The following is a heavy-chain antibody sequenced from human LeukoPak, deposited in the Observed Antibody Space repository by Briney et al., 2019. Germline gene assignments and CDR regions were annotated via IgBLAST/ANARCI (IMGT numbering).Heavy chain of an antibody. CDR3: AAVGGATTYYGMDV. Sequence: ASVKVSCKASGYTFTGYYIHWVRQAPGQGLEWMGRINPKSGDTNYAQKFQGRVTITRDMSTSTAYMELSSLRSEDTAVYYCAAVGGATTYYGMDVWGQGTTVTVSS. D-gene: IGHD5-12*01. V-gene: IGHV1-2*06. J-gene: IGHJ6*02. CDR1: GYTFTGYY. CDR2: INPKSGDT.